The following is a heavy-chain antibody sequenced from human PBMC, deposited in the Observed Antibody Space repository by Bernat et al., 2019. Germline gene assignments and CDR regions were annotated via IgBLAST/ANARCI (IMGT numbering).Heavy chain of an antibody. CDR2: IYHSGNT. Sequence: QLQLQESGPGLVKPSETLSLTCAVSGYSISSGYYWGWIRQPPGKGLEWIGSIYHSGNTYYNPSLKSRVTISVDTSKNQFSLKLSSVTAADTAVYYCAGPDSSGFFDYWGQGTLVTVSS. CDR3: AGPDSSGFFDY. D-gene: IGHD6-19*01. V-gene: IGHV4-38-2*01. CDR1: GYSISSGYY. J-gene: IGHJ4*02.